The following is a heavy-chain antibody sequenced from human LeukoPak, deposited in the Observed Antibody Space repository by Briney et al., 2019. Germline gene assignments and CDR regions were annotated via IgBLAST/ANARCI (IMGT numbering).Heavy chain of an antibody. D-gene: IGHD1-14*01. Sequence: GGSLRLSCAASGFTFSSYGVSWVRQAPGKGLEWVSSISGSGGSTYYADSVKGRFTISRDNSKNTLYLQMNSLRAEDTAVYYCARPASLFTSDGFDIWGQGTMVIVSS. V-gene: IGHV3-23*01. CDR2: ISGSGGST. CDR3: ARPASLFTSDGFDI. CDR1: GFTFSSYG. J-gene: IGHJ3*02.